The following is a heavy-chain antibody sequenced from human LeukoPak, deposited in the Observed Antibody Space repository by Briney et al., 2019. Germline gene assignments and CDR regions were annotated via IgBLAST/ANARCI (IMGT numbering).Heavy chain of an antibody. J-gene: IGHJ3*01. CDR3: ARVSSDSDDAFDL. CDR2: ISSIGGTI. CDR1: GFTFSSYE. Sequence: GGSLRLSCAASGFTFSSYEMNWVRQAPGKGLEWVSYISSIGGTIYYADSVKGRFTISRDNAKNSLYLQMNSLRAEDTAVYYCARVSSDSDDAFDLWGQGTMVTVST. D-gene: IGHD3-10*01. V-gene: IGHV3-48*03.